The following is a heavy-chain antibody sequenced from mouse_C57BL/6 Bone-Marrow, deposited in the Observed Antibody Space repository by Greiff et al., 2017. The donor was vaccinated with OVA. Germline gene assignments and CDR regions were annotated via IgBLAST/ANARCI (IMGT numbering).Heavy chain of an antibody. CDR2: IWRGGST. CDR3: AKNERDGYYYFDY. J-gene: IGHJ2*01. V-gene: IGHV2-5*01. D-gene: IGHD2-3*01. CDR1: GFSLTSYG. Sequence: QVQLQQSGPGLVQPSQSLSITCTVSGFSLTSYGVHWVRQSPGKGLEWLGVIWRGGSTDYNAAFMSRLSITKDNSKSQVFFKMNSLQADDTAIYYCAKNERDGYYYFDYWGQGTTLTVSS.